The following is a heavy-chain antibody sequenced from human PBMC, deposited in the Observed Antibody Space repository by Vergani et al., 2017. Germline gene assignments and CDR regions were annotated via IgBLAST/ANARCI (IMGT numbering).Heavy chain of an antibody. V-gene: IGHV5-51*01. CDR3: ATSLTGVAFNI. CDR1: GYRFTSNW. Sequence: EVQLMPSGAEVKKPGESLKISCKGSGYRFTSNWIGWVRQMPGKGLEWMGIIYPGDSDTRYRPSFQVQVTISADKSITTAYLQWSSLKASATAMYYCATSLTGVAFNIWGQGTMVTVSS. J-gene: IGHJ3*02. CDR2: IYPGDSDT. D-gene: IGHD7-27*01.